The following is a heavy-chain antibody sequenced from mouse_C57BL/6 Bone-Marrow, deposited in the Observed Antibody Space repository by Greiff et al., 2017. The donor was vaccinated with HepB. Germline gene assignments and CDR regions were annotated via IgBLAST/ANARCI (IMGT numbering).Heavy chain of an antibody. CDR3: ARGEGYYAMDY. CDR1: GYTFTSYW. V-gene: IGHV1-52*01. J-gene: IGHJ4*01. CDR2: IDPSDSET. Sequence: QVQLKQPGAELVRPGSSVKLSCKASGYTFTSYWMHWVKQRPIQGLEWIGNIDPSDSETHYNQKFKDKATLTVDKSSSTAYMQLSSLTSEDSAVYYCARGEGYYAMDYWGQGTSVTVSS.